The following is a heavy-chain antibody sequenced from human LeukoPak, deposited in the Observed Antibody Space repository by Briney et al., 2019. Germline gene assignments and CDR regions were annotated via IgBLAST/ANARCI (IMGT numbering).Heavy chain of an antibody. CDR2: IRYDGSNT. D-gene: IGHD1-26*01. CDR3: AKDGNSGTYDSYYMDV. J-gene: IGHJ6*03. Sequence: GGSLRLSCAASGFTFSSYGIHWVRQAPGKGLEWVAFIRYDGSNTYYADSVKGRFTISRDNSKNTLYLQMNSLRDEDTAIYYCAKDGNSGTYDSYYMDVWGKGTTVTISS. CDR1: GFTFSSYG. V-gene: IGHV3-30*02.